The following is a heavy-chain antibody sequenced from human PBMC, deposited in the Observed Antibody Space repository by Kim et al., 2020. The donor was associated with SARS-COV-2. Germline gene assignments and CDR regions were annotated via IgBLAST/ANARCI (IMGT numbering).Heavy chain of an antibody. J-gene: IGHJ3*02. V-gene: IGHV4-59*01. D-gene: IGHD4-17*01. Sequence: NPSLKSRVTISVDTSKNQFSLKLSSVTAADTAVYYCARNDYGGPYDAFDIWGQGTMVTVSS. CDR3: ARNDYGGPYDAFDI.